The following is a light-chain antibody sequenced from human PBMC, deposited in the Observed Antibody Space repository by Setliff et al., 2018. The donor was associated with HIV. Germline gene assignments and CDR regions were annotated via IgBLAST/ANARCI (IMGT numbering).Light chain of an antibody. CDR3: CSHTSSITWL. CDR1: SSDVGGYDY. CDR2: DIN. V-gene: IGLV2-14*01. J-gene: IGLJ3*02. Sequence: QSALTQPASVSGSPGQSITISCTGTSSDVGGYDYVSWFQQYPDRAPKLLIYDINKRPSRVSGRFSGSKSGNTASLTISGLQTADEADYYCCSHTSSITWLFGGGT.